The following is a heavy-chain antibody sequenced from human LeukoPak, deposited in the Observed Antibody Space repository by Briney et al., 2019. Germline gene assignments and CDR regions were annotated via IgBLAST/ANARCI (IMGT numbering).Heavy chain of an antibody. V-gene: IGHV4-34*01. J-gene: IGHJ4*02. CDR2: INHSGST. CDR1: GGSFSGYY. CDR3: ARGKSYYYDSSGNYPYYFDY. D-gene: IGHD3-22*01. Sequence: ASETLSLTCAVYGGSFSGYYWSWIRQPPGKGLEWIGEINHSGSTNYNPSLKSRVTISVDTSKNQFSLKLSSVTAADTAVYYCARGKSYYYDSSGNYPYYFDYWGQGTLVTVSS.